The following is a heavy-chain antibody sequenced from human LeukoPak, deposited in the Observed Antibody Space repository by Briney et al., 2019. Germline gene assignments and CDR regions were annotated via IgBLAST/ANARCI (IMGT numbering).Heavy chain of an antibody. D-gene: IGHD1-26*01. J-gene: IGHJ3*02. CDR1: GDTLTELS. CDR2: FDPEDGET. CDR3: ATDHGLVVGATEAFDI. Sequence: ASVKVSCKVSGDTLTELSMHWVRQAPGKGLEWMGGFDPEDGETIYAQKFQGRVTMTEDTSTDTAYMELSSLRSEDTAVYYCATDHGLVVGATEAFDIWGQGTMVTVSS. V-gene: IGHV1-24*01.